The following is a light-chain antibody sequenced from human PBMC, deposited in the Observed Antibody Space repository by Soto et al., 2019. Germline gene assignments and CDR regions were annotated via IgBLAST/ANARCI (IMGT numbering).Light chain of an antibody. CDR3: QQYENYWT. CDR2: AAS. V-gene: IGKV1-39*01. Sequence: DIQMTQSPSSLSAFVGDRVTITCRASQSISSYLNWYQQKPGKAPNLLIYAASSLQSGVPSRFSGSGSGTEFTLTISSLQPEDFGIYYCQQYENYWTFGQGTKVDI. J-gene: IGKJ1*01. CDR1: QSISSY.